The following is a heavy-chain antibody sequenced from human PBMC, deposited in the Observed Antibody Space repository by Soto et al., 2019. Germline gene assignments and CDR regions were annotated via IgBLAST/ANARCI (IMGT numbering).Heavy chain of an antibody. CDR2: IYSGGRT. Sequence: EVQLVESGGGLVQPGGSLRLSCAASGFTVSSNYMTWVRQAPGKGLEWVSSIYSGGRTYYADSVTGRFTISRDNSKNTLCLQMNSPRAEDAAVYYCARDSSGYGIDYWGQGTQVNVSS. J-gene: IGHJ4*02. CDR3: ARDSSGYGIDY. V-gene: IGHV3-66*01. CDR1: GFTVSSNY. D-gene: IGHD5-12*01.